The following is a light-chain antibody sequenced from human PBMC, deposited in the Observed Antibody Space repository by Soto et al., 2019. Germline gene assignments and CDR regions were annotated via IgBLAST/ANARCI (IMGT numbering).Light chain of an antibody. CDR1: SGHSSYA. CDR2: LNSDGSH. J-gene: IGLJ3*02. V-gene: IGLV4-69*01. CDR3: QTWGTGNNGV. Sequence: QLVLTQSPSASASLGASVKLTCTLSSGHSSYAIAWHQQQPEKGPRYLMKLNSDGSHSKGDGIPDRFSGSSSGAERYLTISSLQSEDEADYYCQTWGTGNNGVFGGGTKLTVL.